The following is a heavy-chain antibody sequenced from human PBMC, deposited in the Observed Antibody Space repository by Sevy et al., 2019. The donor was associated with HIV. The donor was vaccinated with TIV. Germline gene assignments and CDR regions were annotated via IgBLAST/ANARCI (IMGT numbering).Heavy chain of an antibody. D-gene: IGHD6-13*01. CDR3: ARATWQQLATNWFDP. Sequence: SDTLSLTCTVSDGSVSSGSYYWSWIRQPPGKGLEWIGYIYYSGSTNYNPSLKSRVTISVDTSKNQFSLKLSSVTAADTAVYYCARATWQQLATNWFDPWGQGTLVTVSS. V-gene: IGHV4-61*01. J-gene: IGHJ5*02. CDR1: DGSVSSGSYY. CDR2: IYYSGST.